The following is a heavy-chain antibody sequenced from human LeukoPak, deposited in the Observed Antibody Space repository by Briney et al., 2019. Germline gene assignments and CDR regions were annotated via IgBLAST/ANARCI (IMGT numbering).Heavy chain of an antibody. CDR3: ARTAQDFYYYYMDV. CDR1: GGSISSSSYY. J-gene: IGHJ6*03. Sequence: SETLSLTCTVSGGSISSSSYYWGWIRQPPGKGLEWIGGIYYSGSTYYNPSLKSRVTISVDTSKNQFSLKLSSVTAADTAVYYCARTAQDFYYYYMDVWGKGTTVTFSS. CDR2: IYYSGST. D-gene: IGHD2-21*02. V-gene: IGHV4-39*01.